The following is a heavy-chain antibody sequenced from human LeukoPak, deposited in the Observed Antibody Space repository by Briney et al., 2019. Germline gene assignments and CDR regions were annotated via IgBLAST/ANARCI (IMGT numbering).Heavy chain of an antibody. CDR3: ARDGYGDSSFDY. V-gene: IGHV4-59*01. J-gene: IGHJ4*02. CDR1: GGSISSYY. CDR2: IYYSGST. Sequence: SETLSLTCTVPGGSISSYYWSWIRQPPGKGLEWIGYIYYSGSTNYNPSLKSRVTISVDTSKNQFSLKLSSVTAADTAVYYCARDGYGDSSFDYWGQGTLVTVSS. D-gene: IGHD4-17*01.